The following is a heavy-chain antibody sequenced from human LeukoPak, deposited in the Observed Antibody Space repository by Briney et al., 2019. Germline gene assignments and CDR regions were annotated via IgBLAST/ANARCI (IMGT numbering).Heavy chain of an antibody. J-gene: IGHJ3*02. CDR2: IYYSGST. V-gene: IGHV4-39*07. Sequence: SETLSLTCTVSDSSISSTTYYWGWIRQPPGKGLEWIGSIYYSGSTYYNPSLKSRVTISVDTSKNQFSLKLSSVTAADTAVYYCARLRYSSSSGPFDAFDIWGQGTMVTVSS. D-gene: IGHD6-6*01. CDR3: ARLRYSSSSGPFDAFDI. CDR1: DSSISSTTYY.